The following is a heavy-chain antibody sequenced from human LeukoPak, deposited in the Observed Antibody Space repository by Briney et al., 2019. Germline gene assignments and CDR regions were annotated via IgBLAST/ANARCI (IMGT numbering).Heavy chain of an antibody. J-gene: IGHJ4*02. CDR3: ARERTYYYDSNPDYFDY. CDR2: INWNGGST. V-gene: IGHV3-20*04. CDR1: GFTFDDYG. D-gene: IGHD3-22*01. Sequence: PGGSPRLSCAASGFTFDDYGMSWVRQAPGKGLEWVSGINWNGGSTGYADSVKGRFTIPRDNAKNSLYLQMNSLRAGDTALYYCARERTYYYDSNPDYFDYWGQGTLVTVSS.